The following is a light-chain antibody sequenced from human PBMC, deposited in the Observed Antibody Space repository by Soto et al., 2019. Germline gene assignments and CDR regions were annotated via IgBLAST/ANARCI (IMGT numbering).Light chain of an antibody. CDR3: QQSYNTFPT. CDR2: AAS. V-gene: IGKV1-39*01. Sequence: DIQMTPSPSLLSASVGERVTITCRARQSISTYLNWYQQKPGKAPNLLIYAASTLQSGVPSRFSGSGSGTDFTLSISSLQPADFATYYCQQSYNTFPTFGQGTKVEIK. CDR1: QSISTY. J-gene: IGKJ1*01.